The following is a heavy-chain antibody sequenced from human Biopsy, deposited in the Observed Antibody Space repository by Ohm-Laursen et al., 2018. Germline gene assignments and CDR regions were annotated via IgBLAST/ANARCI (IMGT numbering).Heavy chain of an antibody. V-gene: IGHV3-23*01. CDR2: ITSSGDTT. CDR1: GFTFSDHY. D-gene: IGHD3-22*01. CDR3: AKDQGYYYDRSVYYYFDY. J-gene: IGHJ4*02. Sequence: SLRLSCAASGFTFSDHYMSWVRQAPGKGLEWVSAITSSGDTTYYSDSVKGRFTISRDSSKNTLHLQMNSLRAEDTAVYYCAKDQGYYYDRSVYYYFDYWGQGTLVTVSS.